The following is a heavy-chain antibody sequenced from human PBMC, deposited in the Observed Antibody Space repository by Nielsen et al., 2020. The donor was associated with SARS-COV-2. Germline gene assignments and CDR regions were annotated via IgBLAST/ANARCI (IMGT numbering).Heavy chain of an antibody. D-gene: IGHD3-3*01. CDR3: ARDRVRVEKVFGVVTNYYYYGMDV. V-gene: IGHV4-39*02. J-gene: IGHJ6*02. CDR1: GGSISSSSYY. Sequence: SETLSLTCTVSGGSISSSSYYWGWIRQPPGKGLEWIGSIYYSGSTYYNPSLKSRVTISVDTSKNQFSLKLSSVTAADTAVYYCARDRVRVEKVFGVVTNYYYYGMDVWGQGTTVTVSS. CDR2: IYYSGST.